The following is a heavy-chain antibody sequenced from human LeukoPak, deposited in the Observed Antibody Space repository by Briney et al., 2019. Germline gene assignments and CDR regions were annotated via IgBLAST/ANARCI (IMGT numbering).Heavy chain of an antibody. CDR1: GGTFSSYA. CDR2: IIPIFGTA. V-gene: IGHV1-69*05. Sequence: SVKVSCKASGGTFSSYAISWVRQAPGQGLEWMGRIIPIFGTANYAQKFQGRVTITTDESTSTAYMELSSLRSEDTAVYYCAIADVAARQVYWYFDLWGRGTLVTVSS. J-gene: IGHJ2*01. D-gene: IGHD6-6*01. CDR3: AIADVAARQVYWYFDL.